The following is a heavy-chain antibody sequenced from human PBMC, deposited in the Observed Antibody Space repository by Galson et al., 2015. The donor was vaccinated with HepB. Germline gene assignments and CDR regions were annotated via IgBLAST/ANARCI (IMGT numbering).Heavy chain of an antibody. Sequence: SLRLSCAASRFTFRNYWMHWFRQAPGKGLEWVSRINSDGNSRSYADSVKGRFTISRDNAKNTLYLQMNSLRAEDTAVYYCARPVGSMMVCNGFDSWGQGILVTVSS. CDR1: RFTFRNYW. CDR2: INSDGNSR. V-gene: IGHV3-74*01. D-gene: IGHD2-8*01. J-gene: IGHJ5*01. CDR3: ARPVGSMMVCNGFDS.